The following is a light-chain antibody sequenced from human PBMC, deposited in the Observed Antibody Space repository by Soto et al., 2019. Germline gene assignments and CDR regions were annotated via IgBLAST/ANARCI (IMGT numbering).Light chain of an antibody. Sequence: DIQMTQSPSSLSASVGDRVTITCRPSQSISSYLNWYQQKPGKAPKLLIYAASSLQSGVPSRFSGSGSGADFTLTISSLQPEDSATYYCQQSYSTWTFGQGTKVDIK. CDR1: QSISSY. V-gene: IGKV1-39*01. CDR3: QQSYSTWT. J-gene: IGKJ1*01. CDR2: AAS.